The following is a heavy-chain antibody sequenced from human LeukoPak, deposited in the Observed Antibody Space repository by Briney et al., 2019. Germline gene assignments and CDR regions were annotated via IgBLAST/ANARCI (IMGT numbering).Heavy chain of an antibody. D-gene: IGHD4-17*01. J-gene: IGHJ6*02. Sequence: GGSLRLSCAASGFTFSSYGMHWVRQAPGKGLEWVAVISYDGSNKYYADSVKGRFTISRDNSKNTLYLQMNSLRAEDTAVYYRAKNLPLGYGDYASGYYGMDVWGQGTTVTVSS. CDR2: ISYDGSNK. CDR1: GFTFSSYG. CDR3: AKNLPLGYGDYASGYYGMDV. V-gene: IGHV3-30*18.